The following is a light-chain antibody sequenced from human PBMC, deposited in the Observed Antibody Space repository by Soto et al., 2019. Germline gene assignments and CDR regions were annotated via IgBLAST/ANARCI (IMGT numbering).Light chain of an antibody. Sequence: EIVMTQSPLTLPVTPGEPASISCRSSQSLLYNNTYNYLDWYVQKPGQSPQLLIYFGSNRAPGVPDRFSGSGSGTDFTLKINRVEAEDVGTYYCMQALQSLTFGQGTDWR. CDR1: QSLLYNNTYNY. CDR3: MQALQSLT. J-gene: IGKJ5*01. V-gene: IGKV2-28*01. CDR2: FGS.